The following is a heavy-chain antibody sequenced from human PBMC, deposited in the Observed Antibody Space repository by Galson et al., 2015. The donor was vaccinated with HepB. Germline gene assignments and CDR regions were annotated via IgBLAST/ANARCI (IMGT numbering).Heavy chain of an antibody. J-gene: IGHJ3*02. CDR1: GGTFSSYA. Sequence: SVKVSCKASGGTFSSYAISWVRQAPGQGLEWMGRIIPILGIANYAQKFQGRVTITADKSTSTAYMELSSLRSEDTAVYYCAGDRIGYGGNLDAFDIWGQGTMVTVSS. V-gene: IGHV1-69*04. CDR3: AGDRIGYGGNLDAFDI. D-gene: IGHD4-23*01. CDR2: IIPILGIA.